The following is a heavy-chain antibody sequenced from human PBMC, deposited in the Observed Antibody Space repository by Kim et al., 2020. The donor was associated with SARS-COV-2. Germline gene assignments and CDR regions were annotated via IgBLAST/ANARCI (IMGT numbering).Heavy chain of an antibody. CDR3: ATDRSASDAFDI. J-gene: IGHJ3*02. CDR2: FDPEDGET. V-gene: IGHV1-24*01. Sequence: ASVKVSCKVSGYTLTELSMHWVRQAPGKGLEWMGGFDPEDGETIYAQKFQGRVTMTEDTSTDTAYMELSSLRSEDTAVYYCATDRSASDAFDIWGQGTMVTVSS. CDR1: GYTLTELS. D-gene: IGHD2-15*01.